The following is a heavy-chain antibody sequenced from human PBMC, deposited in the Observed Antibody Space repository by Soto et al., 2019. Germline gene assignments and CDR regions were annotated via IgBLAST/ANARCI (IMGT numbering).Heavy chain of an antibody. CDR2: ISSSSSTI. D-gene: IGHD4-17*01. J-gene: IGHJ4*02. V-gene: IGHV3-48*01. CDR3: ARAGPCYSTVTIDY. CDR1: GFTFSSYS. Sequence: GGSLRLSCAASGFTFSSYSMNWVRQAPGKGLEWVSYISSSSSTIYYADSVKGRFTISRDNAKNSLYLQMNSLRGEDTAVYYCARAGPCYSTVTIDYWGQGTLVTVSS.